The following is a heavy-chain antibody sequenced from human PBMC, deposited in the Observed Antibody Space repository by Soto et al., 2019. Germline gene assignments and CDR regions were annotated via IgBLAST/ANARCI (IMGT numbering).Heavy chain of an antibody. D-gene: IGHD2-15*01. Sequence: SGPTLVNPTQTLTLTCTFSGFSLSTSGMCVSWIRQPPGKALEWLVLIDWDDDKYYSTSLKTRLTISKDTSKNQVVLTMTNMDPVDTATYYCARRVGWFQNYYFDYWGQGTLVTVSS. J-gene: IGHJ4*02. CDR3: ARRVGWFQNYYFDY. CDR1: GFSLSTSGMC. V-gene: IGHV2-70*01. CDR2: IDWDDDK.